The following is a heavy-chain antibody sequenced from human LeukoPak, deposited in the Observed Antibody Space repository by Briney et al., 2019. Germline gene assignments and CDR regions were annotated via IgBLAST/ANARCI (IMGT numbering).Heavy chain of an antibody. D-gene: IGHD4-17*01. Sequence: PSETLSLTCAVSGGSISSSNWWSWVRQPPGKGLEWIGEIYHSGSTNYNPSLKSRVTISVDTSKNQFSLKLSSVTAADTAVYYCARDRAAVNAFDIWGQGTMVTVSS. CDR3: ARDRAAVNAFDI. V-gene: IGHV4-4*02. J-gene: IGHJ3*02. CDR1: GGSISSSNW. CDR2: IYHSGST.